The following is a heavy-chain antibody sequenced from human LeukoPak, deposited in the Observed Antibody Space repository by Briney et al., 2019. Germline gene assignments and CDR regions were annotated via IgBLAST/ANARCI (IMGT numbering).Heavy chain of an antibody. V-gene: IGHV4-34*01. CDR2: INHSGST. J-gene: IGHJ5*02. CDR1: GGSFSGYY. D-gene: IGHD4-11*01. CDR3: ARHPRLEGWFDL. Sequence: SETLSLTCAVYGGSFSGYYWSWIRQPPGKGLEWIGEINHSGSTNYNPSLKSRVTISVDTSKNQFSLKLSSVTAADTAVYYCARHPRLEGWFDLWGQGTLVTVSS.